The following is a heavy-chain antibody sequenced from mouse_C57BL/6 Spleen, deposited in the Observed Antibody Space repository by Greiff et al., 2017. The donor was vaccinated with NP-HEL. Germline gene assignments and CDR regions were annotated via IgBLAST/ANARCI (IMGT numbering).Heavy chain of an antibody. CDR3: ARGYYGSSYSYAMDY. Sequence: EVMLVESGGGLVKPGGSLKLSCAASGFTFSDYGMHWVRQAPEKGLEWVAYISSGSSTIYYADTVKGRFTISRDNAKNTLFLQMTSLRSEDTAMYYCARGYYGSSYSYAMDYWGQGTSVTVSS. D-gene: IGHD1-1*01. J-gene: IGHJ4*01. V-gene: IGHV5-17*01. CDR1: GFTFSDYG. CDR2: ISSGSSTI.